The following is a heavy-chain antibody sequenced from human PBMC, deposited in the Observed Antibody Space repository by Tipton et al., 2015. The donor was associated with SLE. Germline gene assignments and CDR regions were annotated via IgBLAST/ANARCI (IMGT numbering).Heavy chain of an antibody. CDR3: ARGTKLGNHYYYYYMDV. CDR2: VFYSGST. V-gene: IGHV4-61*10. J-gene: IGHJ6*03. CDR1: GGSISSGTYY. D-gene: IGHD7-27*01. Sequence: TLSLTCTVSGGSISSGTYYWSWIRQPAGKGLEWIGNVFYSGSTHYNPSLKSRVIMSVDTSKNEFSLKVSSVTAADTAVYYCARGTKLGNHYYYYYMDVWGKGTTVTVSS.